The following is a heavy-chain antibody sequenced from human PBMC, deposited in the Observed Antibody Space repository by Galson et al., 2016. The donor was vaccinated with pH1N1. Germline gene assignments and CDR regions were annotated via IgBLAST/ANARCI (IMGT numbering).Heavy chain of an antibody. J-gene: IGHJ2*01. D-gene: IGHD3-22*01. Sequence: SVKVSCKASGGTFGSFGINWVRQAPGQGLEWMGGIIPIFKTTEYAQNFQGRVTITADESTTTAYMELSSLRSEDTAVYYCAREDYYDTDLSDWYFDLWGRGTLLTVSS. CDR2: IIPIFKTT. CDR3: AREDYYDTDLSDWYFDL. V-gene: IGHV1-69*13. CDR1: GGTFGSFG.